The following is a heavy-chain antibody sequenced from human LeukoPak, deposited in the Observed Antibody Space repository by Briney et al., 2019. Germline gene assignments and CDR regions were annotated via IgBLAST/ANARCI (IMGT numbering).Heavy chain of an antibody. CDR2: INHSGST. V-gene: IGHV4-39*07. CDR1: GGSISSSSYY. D-gene: IGHD2-2*01. J-gene: IGHJ6*02. CDR3: ASRCSSTSCYSVDYYGMDV. Sequence: SETLSLTCTVSGGSISSSSYYWGWIRQPPGKGLEWIGEINHSGSTNYNPSLKSRVTISVDTSKNQFSLKLSSVTAADTAVYYCASRCSSTSCYSVDYYGMDVWGQGTTVTVSS.